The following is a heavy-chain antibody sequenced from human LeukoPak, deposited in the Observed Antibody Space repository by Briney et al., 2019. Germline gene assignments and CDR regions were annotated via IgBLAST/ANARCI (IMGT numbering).Heavy chain of an antibody. D-gene: IGHD6-13*01. CDR2: ISSSSSYI. CDR3: ARVVAAAGTGFQH. J-gene: IGHJ1*01. CDR1: GFTFSSYS. V-gene: IGHV3-21*01. Sequence: PGGSLRLSCAASGFTFSSYSMNWVRQAPGKGLEWVSSISSSSSYIYYADSVKGRFTISRDNAKNSLYLQMNSLRAEDTAVYYCARVVAAAGTGFQHWGQGTLVTVSS.